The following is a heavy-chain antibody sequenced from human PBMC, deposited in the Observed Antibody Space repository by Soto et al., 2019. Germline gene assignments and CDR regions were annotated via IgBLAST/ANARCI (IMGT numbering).Heavy chain of an antibody. Sequence: GGSLRLSCAASGFTFSSYSMNWVRQAPGKGLEWVSYMSSSSSIIYYADSVKGRFAISRDNAKNSLFLQMNSLRDEDTAVYYCARLTYGIYGMDVWGLGTTVTVSS. D-gene: IGHD2-21*01. J-gene: IGHJ6*02. CDR2: MSSSSSII. V-gene: IGHV3-48*02. CDR3: ARLTYGIYGMDV. CDR1: GFTFSSYS.